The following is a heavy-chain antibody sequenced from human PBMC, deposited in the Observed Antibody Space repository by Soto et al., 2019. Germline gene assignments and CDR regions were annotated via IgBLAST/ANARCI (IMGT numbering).Heavy chain of an antibody. Sequence: GGSLRLSCAASGFTFSDYYMSWIRQAPGKGLEWVSYISSSGSTIYYAESVKGRFTISRDNAKNSLYLQMNSLRAEDTAVYYCAREVYDFWSGYTEGYYFDYWGQGTLVTVSS. D-gene: IGHD3-3*01. V-gene: IGHV3-11*01. CDR3: AREVYDFWSGYTEGYYFDY. J-gene: IGHJ4*02. CDR1: GFTFSDYY. CDR2: ISSSGSTI.